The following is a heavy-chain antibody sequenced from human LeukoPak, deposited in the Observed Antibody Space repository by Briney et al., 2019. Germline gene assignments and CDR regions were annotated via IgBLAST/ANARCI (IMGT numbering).Heavy chain of an antibody. J-gene: IGHJ5*01. V-gene: IGHV4-59*01. CDR1: GGSISSDY. Sequence: SETLSLTCTVSGGSISSDYWSWTRQSPGKGLEWIVYISDSDKIIYNPSLKSRVTISTDTSTNQFSLRLRSVTAADTAVYYCARVSTNGVSNWFDSWGQGTLVTVSS. CDR3: ARVSTNGVSNWFDS. CDR2: ISDSDKI. D-gene: IGHD2-8*01.